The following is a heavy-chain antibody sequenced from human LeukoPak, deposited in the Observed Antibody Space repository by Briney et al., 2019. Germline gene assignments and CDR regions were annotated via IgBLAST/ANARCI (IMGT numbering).Heavy chain of an antibody. CDR2: ISYDGSNK. Sequence: GGSLRLSCAASGFTVSSNYMSWVRQAPGKGLEWVAVISYDGSNKYYADSVKGRFTISRDNSKNTLYLQMSSLRAEDTAVYYCARGGLLDYWGQGTLVTVSS. CDR1: GFTVSSNY. D-gene: IGHD4-11*01. V-gene: IGHV3-30-3*01. J-gene: IGHJ4*02. CDR3: ARGGLLDY.